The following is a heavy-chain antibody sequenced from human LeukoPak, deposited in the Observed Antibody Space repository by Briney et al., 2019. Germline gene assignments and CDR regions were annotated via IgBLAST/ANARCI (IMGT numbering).Heavy chain of an antibody. CDR2: ISPYNGGT. Sequence: ASVKVSCKASGYTFTGYYVHWVRQAPGQGLEWIGSISPYNGGTKFAQNFQGRVSMTSDASISTASMELRSLTSDDTAVYYCARGKVGVDWCSDIWGRGTLVSVSS. CDR1: GYTFTGYY. J-gene: IGHJ2*01. V-gene: IGHV1-2*02. CDR3: ARGKVGVDWCSDI. D-gene: IGHD1-26*01.